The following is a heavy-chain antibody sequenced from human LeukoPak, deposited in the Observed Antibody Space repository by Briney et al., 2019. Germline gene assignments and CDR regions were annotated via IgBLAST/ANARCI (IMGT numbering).Heavy chain of an antibody. J-gene: IGHJ4*02. CDR2: IIPILVIA. D-gene: IGHD3-22*01. V-gene: IGHV1-69*04. CDR1: GGTFSSYA. Sequence: SVKVSCKASGGTFSSYAISWVRQAPGQGLEWMGRIIPILVIANYAQKFQGRVTITADKSTSTAYMELSSLRSEDTAVYYCASWNDYDSSGYWFDYWGQGTLVTVSS. CDR3: ASWNDYDSSGYWFDY.